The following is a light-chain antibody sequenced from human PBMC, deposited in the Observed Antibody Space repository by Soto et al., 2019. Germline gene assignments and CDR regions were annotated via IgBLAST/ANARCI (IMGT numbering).Light chain of an antibody. CDR3: QQYNNRPPWT. V-gene: IGKV3-15*01. CDR2: GAS. J-gene: IGKJ1*01. CDR1: QSVGTN. Sequence: EIVMTQSPATLSVSPGERATLSCRASQSVGTNLAWYQQKPGQAPRLLMYGASTRATGVPARFSGSGSGAEFTLTISSLQSEDFAVYYCQQYNNRPPWTFGRGTKEEIE.